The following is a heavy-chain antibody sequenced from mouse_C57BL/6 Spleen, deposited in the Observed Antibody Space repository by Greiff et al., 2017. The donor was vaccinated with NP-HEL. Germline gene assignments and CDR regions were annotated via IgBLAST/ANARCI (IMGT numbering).Heavy chain of an antibody. D-gene: IGHD2-2*01. J-gene: IGHJ4*01. CDR3: ARSVTYATDY. CDR2: IDPSDSYT. CDR1: GYTFTSYW. Sequence: VQLQQPGAELVKPGASVKLSCKASGYTFTSYWMQWVKQRPGQGLEWIGEIDPSDSYTNYNQKFKGKATLTVDTSSSTAYMQLSSLTSEDSAVYYCARSVTYATDYWGQGTSVTVSS. V-gene: IGHV1-50*01.